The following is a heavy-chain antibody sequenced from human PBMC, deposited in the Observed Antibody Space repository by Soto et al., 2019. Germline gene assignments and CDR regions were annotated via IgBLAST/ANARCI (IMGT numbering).Heavy chain of an antibody. CDR1: GGSISSSSYY. Sequence: TVSGGSISSSSYYWGWIRQPPGKGLEWIGSIYYSGSTYYNPSLKSRVTISVDTSKNQFSLKLSSVTAADTAVYYCARLTSDGYSYTIYGMDVWGQGTTVTVSS. V-gene: IGHV4-39*01. CDR3: ARLTSDGYSYTIYGMDV. J-gene: IGHJ6*02. D-gene: IGHD5-18*01. CDR2: IYYSGST.